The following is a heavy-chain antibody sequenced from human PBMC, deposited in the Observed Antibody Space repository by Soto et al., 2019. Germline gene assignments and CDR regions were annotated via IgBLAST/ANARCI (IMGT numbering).Heavy chain of an antibody. V-gene: IGHV1-69*13. CDR1: GGTFSSYA. Sequence: ASVKVSCKASGGTFSSYAISWVRQAPGQGLEWMGGIIPIFGTANYAQKFQGRVTITADESTSTAYMELSSLRSEDTAVYYCARDRGGIAVAGSPFDYWGQGTLVTVSS. CDR3: ARDRGGIAVAGSPFDY. D-gene: IGHD6-19*01. J-gene: IGHJ4*02. CDR2: IIPIFGTA.